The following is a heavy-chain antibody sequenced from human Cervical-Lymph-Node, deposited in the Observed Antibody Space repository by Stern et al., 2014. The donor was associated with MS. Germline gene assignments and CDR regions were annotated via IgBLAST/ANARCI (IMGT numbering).Heavy chain of an antibody. CDR1: GFTFSSYS. CDR3: ARDHAYGDANWFDP. J-gene: IGHJ5*02. D-gene: IGHD4-17*01. V-gene: IGHV3-21*01. Sequence: QLVQSGGGLVKPGGSLRLSCAASGFTFSSYSMNWVRQAPGKGLELVSSISSSSSYIYYADSVKGRFTISRDNAKNSLYLQMNSLRAEDTAVYYCARDHAYGDANWFDPWGQGTLVTVSS. CDR2: ISSSSSYI.